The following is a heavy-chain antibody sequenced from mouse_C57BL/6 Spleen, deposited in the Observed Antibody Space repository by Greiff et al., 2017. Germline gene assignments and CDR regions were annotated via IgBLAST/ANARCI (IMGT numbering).Heavy chain of an antibody. V-gene: IGHV5-4*01. CDR3: ARDTTPVRGYFDV. CDR2: ISDGGSYT. D-gene: IGHD1-1*01. J-gene: IGHJ1*03. CDR1: GFTFSSYA. Sequence: EVKLVESGGGLVKPGGSLKLSCAASGFTFSSYAMSWVRQTPEKRLEWVATISDGGSYTYYPDNVKGRFTISRDNAKNNLYLQMSHLKSEDTAMYYCARDTTPVRGYFDVWGTGTTVTVSS.